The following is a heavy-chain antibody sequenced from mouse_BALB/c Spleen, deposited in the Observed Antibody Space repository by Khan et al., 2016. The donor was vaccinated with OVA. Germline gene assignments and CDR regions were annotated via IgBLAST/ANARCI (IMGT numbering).Heavy chain of an antibody. CDR1: GYTFINYW. D-gene: IGHD1-1*01. CDR3: ARRGLRWDFDY. V-gene: IGHV1-7*01. CDR2: INPSTGYT. J-gene: IGHJ2*01. Sequence: QVQLQQSGAELAKPGASVKMSCKASGYTFINYWILWVKQRPGQGLEWIGYINPSTGYTEYNQNFKDKATLTADKSSSTAYMQLSSLTSEDAAVXYCARRGLRWDFDYWGPGTTLTVSS.